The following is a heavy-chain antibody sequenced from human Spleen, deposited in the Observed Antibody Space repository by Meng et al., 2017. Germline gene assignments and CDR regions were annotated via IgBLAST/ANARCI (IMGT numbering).Heavy chain of an antibody. J-gene: IGHJ4*02. CDR3: ASGPRGPDQMYYLDY. CDR1: GGSLVWMRL. CDR2: ISHTGCT. D-gene: IGHD1-14*01. V-gene: IGHV4-4*02. Sequence: GSLLLDYTFSGGSLVWMRLGSWVRQAPRKGLEWSGEISHTGCTYHNPSPKSRVTISVTKSKNQFCLKCSSVTAEDTAGCYCASGPRGPDQMYYLDYWGQGTLVTVSS.